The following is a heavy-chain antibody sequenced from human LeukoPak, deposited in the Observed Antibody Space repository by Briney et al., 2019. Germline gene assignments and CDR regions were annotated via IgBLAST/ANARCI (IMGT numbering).Heavy chain of an antibody. CDR1: GGILSNYS. J-gene: IGHJ4*02. CDR2: ICSTTTTR. V-gene: IGHV3-48*02. D-gene: IGHD5-12*01. CDR3: ARVLSAYSGYGEIDC. Sequence: TGGSLRLSCAVSGGILSNYSWNWIRQAPGKGLEWVSYICSTTTTRYNADSVKGPFTISRDNDKSSLYLQMNSLRDEDTAVYYCARVLSAYSGYGEIDCWGQGTLVSVSS.